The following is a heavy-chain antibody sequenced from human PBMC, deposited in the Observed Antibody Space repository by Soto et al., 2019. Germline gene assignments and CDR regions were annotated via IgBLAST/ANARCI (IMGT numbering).Heavy chain of an antibody. J-gene: IGHJ4*02. D-gene: IGHD3-16*01. Sequence: SETLSLTCTVSGGPISSGDYYWNWIRQPPWKGLEWIGNIFYSGSTYYNPSLKSRVSISVDTSKNQLSLKLSSVTAADTAVYYCARLGGQRVLDYWGQGXLVTVSS. CDR1: GGPISSGDYY. CDR2: IFYSGST. CDR3: ARLGGQRVLDY. V-gene: IGHV4-30-4*01.